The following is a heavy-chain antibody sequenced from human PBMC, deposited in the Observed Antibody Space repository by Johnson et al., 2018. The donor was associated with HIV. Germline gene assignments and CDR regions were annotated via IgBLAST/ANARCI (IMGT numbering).Heavy chain of an antibody. J-gene: IGHJ3*01. CDR3: ARVVPYAFDL. CDR1: GLTFSNYA. V-gene: IGHV3-23*04. Sequence: VQLVESGGGLVQPGGSLRLSCAASGLTFSNYAMSWVRQGPGTGLEWVSAIGASGGRTPYTDSVKGRFTISRDNAKNSLYLQMNNLRADDTAVYFCARVVPYAFDLWGQGTMVTVSS. CDR2: IGASGGRT. D-gene: IGHD6-6*01.